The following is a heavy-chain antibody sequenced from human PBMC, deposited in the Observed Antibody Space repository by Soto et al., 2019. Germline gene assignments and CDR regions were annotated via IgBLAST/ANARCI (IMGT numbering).Heavy chain of an antibody. Sequence: GESLKISCKGPADDFVSYRIGWVRQLSGKGLEWIGHVRPGDSETRYGPSFHGHVSISADKSISTVYLQWTNLKASDTGVYYCARHVGEVGYCINGVCRMDLWGQGTTVTVSS. CDR3: ARHVGEVGYCINGVCRMDL. V-gene: IGHV5-51*01. J-gene: IGHJ6*02. D-gene: IGHD2-8*01. CDR2: VRPGDSET. CDR1: ADDFVSYR.